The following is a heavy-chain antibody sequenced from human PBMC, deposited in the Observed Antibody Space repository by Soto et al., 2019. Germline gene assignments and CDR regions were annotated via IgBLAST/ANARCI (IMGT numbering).Heavy chain of an antibody. CDR2: IYPADSDA. J-gene: IGHJ3*01. Sequence: EVQLVQSGAEVKKPGESLRISCKGSGYTFTNYWIGWVRQMPGKGLEWMGLIYPADSDARYSPSFLGQVTISVDKSINTAYLQSSSLKASDTAMNYCAKTPQITLVRGVAACAFDVWGQGTMVTVSS. CDR3: AKTPQITLVRGVAACAFDV. CDR1: GYTFTNYW. V-gene: IGHV5-51*03. D-gene: IGHD3-10*01.